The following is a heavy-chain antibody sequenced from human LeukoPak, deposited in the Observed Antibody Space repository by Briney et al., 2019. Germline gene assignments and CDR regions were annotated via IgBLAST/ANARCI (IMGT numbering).Heavy chain of an antibody. J-gene: IGHJ6*03. CDR2: ISSSSSYI. Sequence: GGSLRLSCAASGFTFSSYSMNWCRQAPGKGREGVSSISSSSSYIYYADSVKGRFTISRDNAKNSLYLQMNSLRAEDTAVYYCARVGQRWLQFDYYYMDVWGKGTTVTVSS. CDR3: ARVGQRWLQFDYYYMDV. D-gene: IGHD5-24*01. V-gene: IGHV3-21*01. CDR1: GFTFSSYS.